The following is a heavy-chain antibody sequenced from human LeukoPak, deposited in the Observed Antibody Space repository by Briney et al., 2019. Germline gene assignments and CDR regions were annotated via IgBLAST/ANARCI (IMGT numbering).Heavy chain of an antibody. V-gene: IGHV3-15*01. D-gene: IGHD3-22*01. CDR1: GFSFTDAW. CDR2: IKGKGGGGTI. J-gene: IGHJ4*02. CDR3: THDSSAYYTFHY. Sequence: GGSLRLSCAVSGFSFTDAWMSWVRQAPGKGLECIGRIKGKGGGGTIDYAAPVKGRFTISRDDSKNTVYLQMNSLKTEDTAVYFCTHDSSAYYTFHYWGQGALVTVSS.